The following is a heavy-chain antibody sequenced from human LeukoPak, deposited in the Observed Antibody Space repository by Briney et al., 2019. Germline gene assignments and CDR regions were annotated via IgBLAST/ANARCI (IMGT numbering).Heavy chain of an antibody. CDR1: GFIFGHYG. V-gene: IGHV3-33*01. CDR2: VWPDGNKK. Sequence: GGSLRLSCAASGFIFGHYGMHWVRQAPGKGLEWVAVVWPDGNKKYYGDSVKGRFTVSKDNSENTLFLQMNSLRAEDTAMYYCIVVVVPAAVWQFDLWGRGTQVTVSS. CDR3: IVVVVPAAVWQFDL. D-gene: IGHD2-2*01. J-gene: IGHJ2*01.